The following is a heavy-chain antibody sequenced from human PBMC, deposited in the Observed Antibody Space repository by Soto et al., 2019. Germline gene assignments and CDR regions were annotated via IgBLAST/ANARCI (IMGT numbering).Heavy chain of an antibody. J-gene: IGHJ6*02. CDR3: AENNGDRGYYYYGMDV. CDR1: GGTFSSYA. D-gene: IGHD3-10*01. CDR2: IIPIFGTA. V-gene: IGHV1-69*13. Sequence: GASVKVSCKASGGTFSSYAIIWVRQAPGQGLEWMGGIIPIFGTANYAQKFQGRVTITADESTSTAYMELSSLRSEDTAVYYCAENNGDRGYYYYGMDVWGQGTTVTVSS.